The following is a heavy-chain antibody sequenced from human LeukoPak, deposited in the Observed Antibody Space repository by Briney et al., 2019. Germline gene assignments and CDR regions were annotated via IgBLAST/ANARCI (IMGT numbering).Heavy chain of an antibody. CDR1: GFSFKDYG. CDR3: ARSELGYNYYYMDV. D-gene: IGHD3-10*01. CDR2: ISSSSSYI. J-gene: IGHJ6*03. Sequence: GGSLRLSCAASGFSFKDYGMAWVRQVPGKGLEWVSSISSSSSYIYYADSVKGRFTISRDNAKKSPYLQMNSLRAEDTAVYYCARSELGYNYYYMDVWGKGTTVTISS. V-gene: IGHV3-21*01.